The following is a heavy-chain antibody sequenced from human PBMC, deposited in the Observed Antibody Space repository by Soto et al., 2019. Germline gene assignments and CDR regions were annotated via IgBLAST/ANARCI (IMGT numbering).Heavy chain of an antibody. J-gene: IGHJ4*02. CDR3: AREGVSYYDFWSGYGY. Sequence: GGSLRLSCAASGFTVSSNYMSWVRQAPGKGLEWVSVIYSGGSTYYADSVKGRFTISRDNSKNTLYLQMNSLRAEDTAVYYCAREGVSYYDFWSGYGYWGQGTLVTVSS. V-gene: IGHV3-66*01. D-gene: IGHD3-3*01. CDR2: IYSGGST. CDR1: GFTVSSNY.